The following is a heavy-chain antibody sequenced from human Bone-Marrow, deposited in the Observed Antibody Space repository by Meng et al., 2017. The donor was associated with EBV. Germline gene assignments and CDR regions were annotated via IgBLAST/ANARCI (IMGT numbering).Heavy chain of an antibody. D-gene: IGHD3-10*01. CDR1: GFTFSSYG. J-gene: IGHJ4*02. V-gene: IGHV3-30*03. Sequence: VQLVGAGGGVAQPGRSLRLSCAGSGFTFSSYGMNWVRQAPGKGLEWVAVISHDGSNKYYADSVKGRFTISRDNSKNTLYLQMNSLRAEDTAVYYCATDPGDYSAPFDYWGQGTLVTVSS. CDR3: ATDPGDYSAPFDY. CDR2: ISHDGSNK.